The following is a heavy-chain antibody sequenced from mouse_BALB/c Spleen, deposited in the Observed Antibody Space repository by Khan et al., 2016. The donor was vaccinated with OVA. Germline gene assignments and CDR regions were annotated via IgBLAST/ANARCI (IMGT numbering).Heavy chain of an antibody. J-gene: IGHJ2*01. CDR3: ARYNGFYYFDY. CDR2: INYSGST. CDR1: GDSITSAY. V-gene: IGHV3-8*02. D-gene: IGHD1-2*01. Sequence: EVQLQESGPSLVKPSQTLSLTCSVTGDSITSAYWNWIRKFPGNKLEYMGYINYSGSTYYNPSLKSRISITRDTSKNQYFLQLNSVTTEDTATYYCARYNGFYYFDYWGQGTTLTVSS.